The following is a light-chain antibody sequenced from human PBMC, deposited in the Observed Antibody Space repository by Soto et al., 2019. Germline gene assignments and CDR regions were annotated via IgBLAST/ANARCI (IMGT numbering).Light chain of an antibody. CDR1: SSDVGGYNL. J-gene: IGLJ2*01. CDR3: CSHAGSGTLV. CDR2: EVI. Sequence: QSALTQPASVSGSPGQSITISCTGTSSDVGGYNLVSWYQQHPGKAPKLVIYEVIKRPSGISNRFSGSKSGNTASLTISGLQAEDEADYYCCSHAGSGTLVFGGGTKLTVL. V-gene: IGLV2-23*02.